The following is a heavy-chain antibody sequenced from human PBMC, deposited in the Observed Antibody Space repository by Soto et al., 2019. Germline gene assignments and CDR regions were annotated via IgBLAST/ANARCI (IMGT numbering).Heavy chain of an antibody. CDR2: ISYDGSNK. J-gene: IGHJ4*02. Sequence: QVQLVESGGGVVQPGRSLRLSCAASGFTFSSYAMHWVRQAPGKGLEWVAVISYDGSNKYYADSVKGRFTISRDNSKNTLYLQMNSLRAEDTAVYYCARDLDDSSGYSDYWGQGPLVTVSS. D-gene: IGHD3-22*01. CDR1: GFTFSSYA. CDR3: ARDLDDSSGYSDY. V-gene: IGHV3-30-3*01.